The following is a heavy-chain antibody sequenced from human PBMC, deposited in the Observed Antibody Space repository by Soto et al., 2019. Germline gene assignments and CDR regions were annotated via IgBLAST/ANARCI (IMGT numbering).Heavy chain of an antibody. V-gene: IGHV1-69*12. CDR1: GGTFSSYA. J-gene: IGHJ5*02. Sequence: QVQLVQSGAEVKKPGCSVKVSCKAAGGTFSSYAISWVRQAPGQGLEWMGGIIPIFGTANYAQKFQGRVTITADESTTRAYMELSSLRSEDTAVNYCARPTRFYYDSSGQSAWFDPWGQGTLVTVSS. CDR3: ARPTRFYYDSSGQSAWFDP. CDR2: IIPIFGTA. D-gene: IGHD3-22*01.